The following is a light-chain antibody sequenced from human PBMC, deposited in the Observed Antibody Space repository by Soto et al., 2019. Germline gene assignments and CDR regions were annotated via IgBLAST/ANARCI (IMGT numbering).Light chain of an antibody. Sequence: DIQLTQSPSFPSAFVGDRVTITCRASQGISSSLAWYQQKPGEAPKLLISAASTLQSGVPPRFSGSGSGTEFTLTISSLQPEDFARYYCQKLNTYPLTFGQGTRLEIK. CDR1: QGISSS. V-gene: IGKV1-9*01. J-gene: IGKJ5*01. CDR3: QKLNTYPLT. CDR2: AAS.